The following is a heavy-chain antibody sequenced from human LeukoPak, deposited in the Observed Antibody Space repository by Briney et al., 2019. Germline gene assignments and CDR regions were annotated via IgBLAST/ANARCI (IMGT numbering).Heavy chain of an antibody. CDR1: GGSISSSSYY. V-gene: IGHV4-39*01. CDR3: AILPVVIITYGAFDI. J-gene: IGHJ3*02. Sequence: SETLSLTCTVSGGSISSSSYYWGWIRQPPGKGLEWIGSIYYSGSTYYNPSLKGRVTMSVDTSKNQFSLKLSSVTAADTAVYYCAILPVVIITYGAFDIWGQGQWSPSLQ. D-gene: IGHD3-22*01. CDR2: IYYSGST.